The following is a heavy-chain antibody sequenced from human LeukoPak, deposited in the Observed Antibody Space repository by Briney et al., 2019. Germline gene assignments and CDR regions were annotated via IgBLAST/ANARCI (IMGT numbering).Heavy chain of an antibody. CDR2: INPNSGGT. D-gene: IGHD3-22*01. CDR1: GYTFTGYY. CDR3: ARAGIWDYDDTSGYHNAAFDI. Sequence: ASVKVSCKASGYTFTGYYMHWVRQAPGQGLEWMGWINPNSGGTNYAQKFQGRVTMTRDTSISTAYMELSRLRSDDTAVYYCARAGIWDYDDTSGYHNAAFDIWSLGTMVTVSS. V-gene: IGHV1-2*02. J-gene: IGHJ3*02.